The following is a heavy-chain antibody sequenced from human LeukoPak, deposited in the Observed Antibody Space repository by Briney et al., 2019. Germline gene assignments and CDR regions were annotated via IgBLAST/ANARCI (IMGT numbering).Heavy chain of an antibody. D-gene: IGHD3-3*01. CDR1: GGSLSGYS. Sequence: SETLSLTCAVYGGSLSGYSWSWIRQPPGKGLEWVGEMIHSGSTNYNPSLKSRVTISVDTSKNQFSLKVSSVTAADTAVYYCARRKGITIFGVVISNWFDPWGQGTLVTVSS. V-gene: IGHV4-34*12. CDR2: MIHSGST. CDR3: ARRKGITIFGVVISNWFDP. J-gene: IGHJ5*02.